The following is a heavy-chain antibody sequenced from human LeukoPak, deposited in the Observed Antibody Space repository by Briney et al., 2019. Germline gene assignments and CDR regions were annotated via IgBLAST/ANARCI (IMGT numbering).Heavy chain of an antibody. D-gene: IGHD1-26*01. CDR1: GGSISRGGYC. Sequence: SQTLSLTCAVSGGSISRGGYCWSWFRQPPGKGLEWLVYIYHSGSTYYNPSLKSRVTISVDTSKNQCSLKLSSVTAADTAVYYCARKPPVLGAGDYWGQGTLVTVSS. CDR3: ARKPPVLGAGDY. CDR2: IYHSGST. V-gene: IGHV4-30-2*01. J-gene: IGHJ4*02.